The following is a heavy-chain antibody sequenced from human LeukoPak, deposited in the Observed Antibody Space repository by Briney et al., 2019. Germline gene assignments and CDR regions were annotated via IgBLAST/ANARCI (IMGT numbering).Heavy chain of an antibody. J-gene: IGHJ3*02. CDR2: IYHSGST. D-gene: IGHD6-19*01. CDR3: ARRLEYSSGWYGNDAFDI. Sequence: PSETLSLTCAVSGYSISSGYYWGWIRQPPGKGLEWIGSIYHSGSTYYNPSLKSRVTISVDTSKNQFSLKLSSVTAADTAVYYCARRLEYSSGWYGNDAFDIWGQGTIVTVSS. CDR1: GYSISSGYY. V-gene: IGHV4-38-2*01.